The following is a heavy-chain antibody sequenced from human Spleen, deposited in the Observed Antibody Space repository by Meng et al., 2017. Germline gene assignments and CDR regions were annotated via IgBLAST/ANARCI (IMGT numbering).Heavy chain of an antibody. J-gene: IGHJ4*02. V-gene: IGHV1-8*03. CDR1: GYTFTSYD. CDR3: ARAYYDSSGYYGFDY. CDR2: MNPNSGNT. D-gene: IGHD3-22*01. Sequence: ASVKVSCKASGYTFTSYDINWVRQATGQGLEWMGWMNPNSGNTGYAQKFQGRVTITRNTSISTAYMELSSLRSEDTAVYYCARAYYDSSGYYGFDYWGQGTLVTVSS.